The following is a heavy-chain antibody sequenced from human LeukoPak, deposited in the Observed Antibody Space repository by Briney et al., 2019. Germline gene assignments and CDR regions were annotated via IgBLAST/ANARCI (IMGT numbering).Heavy chain of an antibody. CDR3: AREPSGSYSAFDI. D-gene: IGHD1-26*01. Sequence: SQTLSLTCTVSGGSISSGGYYWSWIRQHPGKGLEWIGYIYYSGSTYYNPSLKSRVTISVDTSKNQFSLKLSSVTAADTAVYYCAREPSGSYSAFDIWGQGTMVTVSS. CDR1: GGSISSGGYY. V-gene: IGHV4-31*03. J-gene: IGHJ3*02. CDR2: IYYSGST.